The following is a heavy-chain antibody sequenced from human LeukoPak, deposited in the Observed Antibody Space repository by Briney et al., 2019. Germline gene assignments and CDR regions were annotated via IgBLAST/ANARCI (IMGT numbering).Heavy chain of an antibody. CDR3: AAGGLVGAHYYFDY. V-gene: IGHV3-66*02. CDR2: LYSSGFT. J-gene: IGHJ4*02. Sequence: GGSLRLSCAASGFTFSDYYMSWIRQAPGKGLERVSVLYSSGFTYYADSVKGRFTISRDNSKNTVNLQLSSLRTEDTAVYYCAAGGLVGAHYYFDYWGQGTRVTVSS. D-gene: IGHD1-26*01. CDR1: GFTFSDYY.